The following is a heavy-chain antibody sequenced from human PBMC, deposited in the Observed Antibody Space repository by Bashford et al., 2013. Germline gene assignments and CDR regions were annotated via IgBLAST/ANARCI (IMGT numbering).Heavy chain of an antibody. CDR2: IYYSGST. Sequence: SETLSLTCTVSGGSISSGGYYWSWIRQHPGKGLEWIGYIYYSGSTYYNPSLKSRVTISVDTSKNQFSLKLSSVTAADTAVYYCARDQTEFDYDYVWGISRSRWFDPWARDPGHRLL. V-gene: IGHV4-31*03. CDR3: ARDQTEFDYDYVWGISRSRWFDP. D-gene: IGHD3-16*01. J-gene: IGHJ5*02. CDR1: GGSISSGGYY.